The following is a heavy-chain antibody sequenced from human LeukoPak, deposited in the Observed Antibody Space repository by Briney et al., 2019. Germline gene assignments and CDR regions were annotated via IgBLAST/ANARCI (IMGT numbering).Heavy chain of an antibody. CDR2: IKQDGSEK. V-gene: IGHV3-7*01. Sequence: GGSLRLSCAASGFTFSSYWMSWVRQAPGKGLEWVANIKQDGSEKYYVDSVKGRFTISRDNAKNSLYLQMNSLRAEDTAVYYCARVPAAIFFSYYYYYMDVWGKGTTVTISS. CDR1: GFTFSSYW. J-gene: IGHJ6*03. CDR3: ARVPAAIFFSYYYYYMDV. D-gene: IGHD2-2*01.